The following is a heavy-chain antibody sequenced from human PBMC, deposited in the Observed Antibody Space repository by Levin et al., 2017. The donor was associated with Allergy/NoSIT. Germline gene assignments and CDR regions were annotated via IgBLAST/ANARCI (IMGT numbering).Heavy chain of an antibody. CDR1: GGSISSSSYY. Sequence: SETLSLTCSVSGGSISSSSYYWGWILQPPGKGLEWIGSVYHSGSTFYNAALKSRVTISVDTSKNQFSLNLTSMTAADTAVYYCARDYLALYYYYGMDVWGQGTAVTVSS. CDR2: VYHSGST. J-gene: IGHJ6*02. V-gene: IGHV4-39*07. CDR3: ARDYLALYYYYGMDV.